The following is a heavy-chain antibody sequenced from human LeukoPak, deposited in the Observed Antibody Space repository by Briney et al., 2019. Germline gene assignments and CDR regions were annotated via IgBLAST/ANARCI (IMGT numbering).Heavy chain of an antibody. CDR2: IYHSGST. D-gene: IGHD3-9*01. CDR3: ARVSDILTSYYDY. Sequence: SETLSLTCAVSGGSISSGGYSWSWIRQPPGKGLEWIGYIYHSGSTYYSPSLKSRVTISVDTSKNQFSLKLSSVTAADTAVYYCARVSDILTSYYDYWGQGTLVTVSS. V-gene: IGHV4-30-2*05. CDR1: GGSISSGGYS. J-gene: IGHJ4*02.